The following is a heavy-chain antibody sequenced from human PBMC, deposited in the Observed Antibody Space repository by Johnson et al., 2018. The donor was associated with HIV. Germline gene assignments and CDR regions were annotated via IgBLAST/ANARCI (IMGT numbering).Heavy chain of an antibody. CDR3: ARECGIAASCTDAFDI. J-gene: IGHJ3*02. CDR1: GFTFSSYA. CDR2: ITWDGSTR. V-gene: IGHV3-30*04. Sequence: QVQLVESGGGLVQPGGSLRLSCAASGFTFSSYAMRWVRQAPGKGLEWVSGITWDGSTRDYADSVKGRFPISRDNSKNPQYLKLNSPRAEDTALYYCARECGIAASCTDAFDIWGQGTMVTVSS. D-gene: IGHD6-13*01.